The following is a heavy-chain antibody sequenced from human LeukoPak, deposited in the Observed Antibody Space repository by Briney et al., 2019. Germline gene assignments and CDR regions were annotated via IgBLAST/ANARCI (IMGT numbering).Heavy chain of an antibody. CDR1: GFTLSSYA. J-gene: IGHJ5*02. D-gene: IGHD5-18*01. CDR2: ISGSGGST. V-gene: IGHV3-23*01. Sequence: GGSLRLSCAASGFTLSSYAMSWVRQAPGKGLEWVSAISGSGGSTYYADSVKGRFTISRDNSKNTLYLQMNSLRAEDTAVYYCANVDTAMDPYNWFDPWGQGTLVTVSS. CDR3: ANVDTAMDPYNWFDP.